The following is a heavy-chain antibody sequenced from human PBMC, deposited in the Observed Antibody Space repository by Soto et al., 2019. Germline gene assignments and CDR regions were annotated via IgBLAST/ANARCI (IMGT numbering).Heavy chain of an antibody. J-gene: IGHJ5*02. CDR3: ARDPPKKDHCSSTSCYVVNWFDP. Sequence: ASVKVSCKASGGTFSSYTISWVRQAPGQGLEWMGRIIPILGIANYAQKFQGRVTITADKSTSTAYMELSSLRSEDTAVYYCARDPPKKDHCSSTSCYVVNWFDPWGQGTLVTVSS. CDR2: IIPILGIA. D-gene: IGHD2-2*01. V-gene: IGHV1-69*04. CDR1: GGTFSSYT.